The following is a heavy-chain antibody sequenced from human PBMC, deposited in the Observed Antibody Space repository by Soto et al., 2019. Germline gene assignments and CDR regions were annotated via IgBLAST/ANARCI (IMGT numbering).Heavy chain of an antibody. J-gene: IGHJ4*02. CDR3: AKDRSRDFGGGGDY. CDR2: ISYDGSNK. D-gene: IGHD3-10*01. Sequence: VAVISYDGSNKYYADSVKGRFTISRDNSKNTLYLQMNSLRPEDTAVYYCAKDRSRDFGGGGDYWGQGTLVTVSS. V-gene: IGHV3-30*18.